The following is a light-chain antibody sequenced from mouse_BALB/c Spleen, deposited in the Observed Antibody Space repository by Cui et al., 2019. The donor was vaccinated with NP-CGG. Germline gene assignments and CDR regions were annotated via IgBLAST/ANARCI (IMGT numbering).Light chain of an antibody. CDR1: TGAVTTSND. CDR2: GTN. J-gene: IGLJ1*01. CDR3: ALWYSNHWV. V-gene: IGLV1*01. Sequence: QAIVTQESAPTTSPGETVTLTCRSSTGAVTTSNDGNCIQEKPDHLFTGLIGGTNNRPPGVPARFSGSLIGDKTALTITGAQTEDEAIYFCALWYSNHWVFGGGTKLTVL.